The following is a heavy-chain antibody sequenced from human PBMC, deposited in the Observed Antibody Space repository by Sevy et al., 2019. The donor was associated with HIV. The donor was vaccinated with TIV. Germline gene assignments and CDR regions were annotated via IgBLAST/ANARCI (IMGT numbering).Heavy chain of an antibody. CDR3: ATSPDYYDSSRDAFDI. CDR1: GYTLTELS. Sequence: ASVKVSYKVSGYTLTELSIHWVRQAPGKGLEWMGGFDPEDGETIYAQKFQGRVTMTEDTSTDTAYMELSSLRSEDTAVYYCATSPDYYDSSRDAFDIWGQGTMVTVSS. J-gene: IGHJ3*02. V-gene: IGHV1-24*01. CDR2: FDPEDGET. D-gene: IGHD3-22*01.